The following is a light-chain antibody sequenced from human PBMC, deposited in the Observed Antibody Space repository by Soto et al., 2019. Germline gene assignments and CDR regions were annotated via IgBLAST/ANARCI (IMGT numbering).Light chain of an antibody. V-gene: IGKV3-20*01. CDR2: GAS. CDR1: QSVSSN. J-gene: IGKJ1*01. CDR3: QQYHSSPRT. Sequence: EIVLTQSPGTLSLSPGERATLSCRASQSVSSNLAWYQQKPGQAPRLLIYGASTRATGIPARFSGSGSGTDFTLTISRLEPEDFAVYYCQQYHSSPRTFGQGTKVDIK.